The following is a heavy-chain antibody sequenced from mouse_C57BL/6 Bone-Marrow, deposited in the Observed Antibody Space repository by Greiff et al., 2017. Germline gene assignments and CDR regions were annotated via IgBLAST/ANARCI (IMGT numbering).Heavy chain of an antibody. Sequence: EVQVVESGGDLVKPGGSLKLSCAASGFTFSSYGMSWVRQTPDKRLEWVATISSGGSYTYYPDSVKGRITISRDNAKNTLYLQMSRLKSEDTAMYYCARHDYGSYYWYFDVWGTGTTVTVSS. V-gene: IGHV5-6*01. CDR2: ISSGGSYT. J-gene: IGHJ1*03. D-gene: IGHD1-1*01. CDR3: ARHDYGSYYWYFDV. CDR1: GFTFSSYG.